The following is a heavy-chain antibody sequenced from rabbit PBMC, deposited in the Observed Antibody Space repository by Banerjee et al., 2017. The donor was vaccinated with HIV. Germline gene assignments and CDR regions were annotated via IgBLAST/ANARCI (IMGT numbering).Heavy chain of an antibody. D-gene: IGHD4-2*01. J-gene: IGHJ4*01. Sequence: QSLEESGGDLAKPGAFLTLTCTASGFSFSSSYYMCWGRQAPGKGLEWIACIYATSGGNTYCATWAKGRFTISKTSSTTVTLQMTSLTAADTATYFCARDDAGSSLYYFDLWGQGTLVTVS. CDR2: IYATSGGNT. CDR1: GFSFSSSYY. CDR3: ARDDAGSSLYYFDL. V-gene: IGHV1S40*01.